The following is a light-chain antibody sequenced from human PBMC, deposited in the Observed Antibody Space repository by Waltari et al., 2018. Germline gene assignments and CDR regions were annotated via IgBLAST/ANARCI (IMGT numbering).Light chain of an antibody. V-gene: IGKV2-30*02. CDR1: QRLAHSDGNTH. CDR3: MQGTHLPYT. Sequence: DVVMTQSPLSLPVTLGQAASLSCSSSQRLAHSDGNTHLTWFQQRPGQSPRRLIYRVSKRDSGVPDRFSGSGSGTDFTLKISRVEAEDVGVYYCMQGTHLPYTFGQGTKLDIK. J-gene: IGKJ2*01. CDR2: RVS.